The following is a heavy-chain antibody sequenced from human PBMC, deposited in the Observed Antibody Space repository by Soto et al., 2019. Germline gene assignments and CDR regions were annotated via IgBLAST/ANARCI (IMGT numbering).Heavy chain of an antibody. Sequence: EVQVLDSGGGLVQPGGSLRLSCAASGFTFNNYAMNWVRQAPGKGLEWVATISATGGSTYYADSVKGRFTISRDNSKNTLYLQRKGLRVEDTAVYYCAKDRLAGNFDYWGQGTQVTVSS. CDR3: AKDRLAGNFDY. V-gene: IGHV3-23*01. CDR1: GFTFNNYA. CDR2: ISATGGST. J-gene: IGHJ4*02.